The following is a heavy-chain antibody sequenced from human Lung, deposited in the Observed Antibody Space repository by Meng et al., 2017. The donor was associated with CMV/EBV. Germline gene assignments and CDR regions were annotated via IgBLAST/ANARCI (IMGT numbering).Heavy chain of an antibody. CDR3: AKAFSASWYREYYDY. V-gene: IGHV3-23*01. D-gene: IGHD6-13*01. Sequence: SXAASEFTFSNFAMSWVRLAPGRGLAWVSAITASGGSTYYADSVKGRFTVSRDNFKNTLYLQMNSLRVEDTAVYYCAKAFSASWYREYYDYWGQGXLVTVSS. CDR2: ITASGGST. J-gene: IGHJ4*02. CDR1: EFTFSNFA.